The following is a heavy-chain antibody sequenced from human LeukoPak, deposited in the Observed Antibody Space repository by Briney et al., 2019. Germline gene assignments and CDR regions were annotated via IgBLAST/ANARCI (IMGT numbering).Heavy chain of an antibody. D-gene: IGHD2-15*01. CDR3: AKDCRVVVTANNWFDP. CDR1: GFTFRSYA. V-gene: IGHV3-23*01. J-gene: IGHJ5*02. CDR2: ISGSGDST. Sequence: PGGSLRLSCAASGFTFRSYAMTWVRQPPGKGLEWASTISGSGDSTDYADSVKGRFTISRDNSKQTVFLQMNTLRVEDTALYYCAKDCRVVVTANNWFDPWGQGTLVTVSS.